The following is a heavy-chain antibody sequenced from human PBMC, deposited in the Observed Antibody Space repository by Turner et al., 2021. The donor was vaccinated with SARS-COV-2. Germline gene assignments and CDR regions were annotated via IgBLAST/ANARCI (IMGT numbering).Heavy chain of an antibody. J-gene: IGHJ4*02. CDR2: VHPYGTT. Sequence: QVQLQQWAAGPLTPSQTLSLICAANGGSRSGYYWTWNRQSPGKGLGWIGEVHPYGTTYYNPSRKSRVSMAVDTSKNQFSLKLNSVTAADTAFYYCARGDDPRKSGVVWGQGTLVTVSS. CDR1: GGSRSGYY. CDR3: ARGDDPRKSGVV. D-gene: IGHD3-3*01. V-gene: IGHV4-34*01.